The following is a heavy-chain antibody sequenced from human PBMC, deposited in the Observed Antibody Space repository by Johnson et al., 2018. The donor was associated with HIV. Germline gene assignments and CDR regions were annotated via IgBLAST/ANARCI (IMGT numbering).Heavy chain of an antibody. CDR3: ARDALESPWAFDI. D-gene: IGHD1-1*01. CDR2: ISGSGGST. J-gene: IGHJ3*02. V-gene: IGHV3-23*04. CDR1: GFTFDDYA. Sequence: EVQLVESGGGLVQPGRSLRLSCAASGFTFDDYAMHWVRQAPGKGLEWVSGISGSGGSTYYADSLKGIFIISRDNSKNTLYLQMNSLRADDTAVYYCARDALESPWAFDIWGQATLVTVSS.